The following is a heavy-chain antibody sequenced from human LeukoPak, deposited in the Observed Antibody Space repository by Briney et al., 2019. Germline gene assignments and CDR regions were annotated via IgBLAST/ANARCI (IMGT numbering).Heavy chain of an antibody. V-gene: IGHV3-21*01. CDR1: GFTFSSAC. Sequence: GGSLRLSCAASGFTFSSACLSWVRQAPGKGLEWVSAIDSPTTRIYYANSVRGRFTISRDSAKNSLDLQMNSLRAEDTAVYYCVRGGTYCDSTCKGADYWGQGTLVTFSS. CDR3: VRGGTYCDSTCKGADY. CDR2: IDSPTTRI. D-gene: IGHD2/OR15-2a*01. J-gene: IGHJ4*02.